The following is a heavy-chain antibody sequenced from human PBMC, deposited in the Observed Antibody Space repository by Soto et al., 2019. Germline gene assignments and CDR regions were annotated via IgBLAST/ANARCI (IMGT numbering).Heavy chain of an antibody. CDR3: ARDSGRSYYDSSGYYI. CDR1: GFTFRSYG. D-gene: IGHD3-22*01. CDR2: IWYDGSNK. J-gene: IGHJ4*02. Sequence: GGSLSLSCAASGFTFRSYGMHWVRQAPGKGLEWVAVIWYDGSNKYYADSVKGRFTISRYNAKNTLYLQMNSLRAEDTAVYYCARDSGRSYYDSSGYYIWGQGTLVTVSS. V-gene: IGHV3-33*01.